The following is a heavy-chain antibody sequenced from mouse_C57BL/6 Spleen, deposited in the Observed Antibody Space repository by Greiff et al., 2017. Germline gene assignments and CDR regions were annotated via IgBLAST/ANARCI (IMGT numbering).Heavy chain of an antibody. CDR1: GYAFSSYW. Sequence: QVQLQQSGAELVKPGASVKISCKASGYAFSSYWMNWVKQRPGKGLEWIGQIYPGDGDTNYNGKFKGKATLAADKSSSTAYMQLSSLTSEDSAVYFCARYYYSNGYFDVWGTGTTVTVSS. V-gene: IGHV1-80*01. D-gene: IGHD2-5*01. J-gene: IGHJ1*03. CDR3: ARYYYSNGYFDV. CDR2: IYPGDGDT.